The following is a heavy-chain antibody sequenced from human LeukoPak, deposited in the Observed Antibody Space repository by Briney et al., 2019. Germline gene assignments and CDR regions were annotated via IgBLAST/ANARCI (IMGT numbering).Heavy chain of an antibody. J-gene: IGHJ4*02. CDR2: ISSSSSYI. CDR1: GFTYSSYS. CDR3: ARGFSYYYDSSGYFTFDY. V-gene: IGHV3-21*01. D-gene: IGHD3-22*01. Sequence: GGSLRLSCAASGFTYSSYSMNWVRQAPGKGLEWVSSISSSSSYIYYADSVKGRFTISRDNAKNSLYLQMNSLRAEDTAVYYCARGFSYYYDSSGYFTFDYWGQGTLVTVSS.